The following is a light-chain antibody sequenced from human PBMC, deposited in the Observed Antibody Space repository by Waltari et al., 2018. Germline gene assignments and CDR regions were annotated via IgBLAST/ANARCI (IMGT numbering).Light chain of an antibody. V-gene: IGKV4-1*01. Sequence: DIVMTQSPDSLAVSLGERATINCKSSQSVLYRSSNRNYLAWYQQKSGPPPKLLIYWASTRESGVPYRFSGSGSGTDFTLTISSLQAEDVAVYYCQQYYDTPQTFGQGTKVEIK. CDR2: WAS. CDR1: QSVLYRSSNRNY. J-gene: IGKJ1*01. CDR3: QQYYDTPQT.